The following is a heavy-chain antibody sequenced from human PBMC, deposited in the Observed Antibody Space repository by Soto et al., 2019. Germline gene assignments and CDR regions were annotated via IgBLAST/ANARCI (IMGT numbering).Heavy chain of an antibody. CDR2: ISGSGGST. Sequence: GGSLRLSCAASGFTFSDYYMSWIRQAPGKGLEWVSYISGSGGSTYYADSVKGRFTISRDNSKNTLYLQMNSLRAEDTAVYYCAKDREPPNYYDSSGYDYWGQGTLVTVSS. J-gene: IGHJ4*02. CDR1: GFTFSDYY. CDR3: AKDREPPNYYDSSGYDY. V-gene: IGHV3-23*01. D-gene: IGHD3-22*01.